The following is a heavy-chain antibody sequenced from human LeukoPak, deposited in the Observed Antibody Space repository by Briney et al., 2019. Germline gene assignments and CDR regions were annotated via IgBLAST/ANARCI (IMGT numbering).Heavy chain of an antibody. CDR1: GYTFTSYG. CDR3: ARVPHDFWSGYDANNWFDP. V-gene: IGHV1-18*01. D-gene: IGHD3-3*01. Sequence: XSVKVSCKASGYTFTSYGISWVRQAPGQGLEWMGWISAYNGNTNYAQKLQGRVTMTTDTSTSTAYMELRSLRSDDTAVYYCARVPHDFWSGYDANNWFDPWGQGTLVTVSS. J-gene: IGHJ5*02. CDR2: ISAYNGNT.